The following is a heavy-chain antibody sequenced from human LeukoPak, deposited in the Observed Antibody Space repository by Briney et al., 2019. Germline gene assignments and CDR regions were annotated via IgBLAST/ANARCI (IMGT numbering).Heavy chain of an antibody. Sequence: ASVKVSCKASGYTFTSYGISWVRQAPGQGLEWMGWISAYNGNTNYAQKLQGRVTMTTDTSTSTAYMELRSLRSDDTAVYYCARDLAAAYPEYFQHWGQGTLVTVSS. CDR1: GYTFTSYG. CDR2: ISAYNGNT. D-gene: IGHD6-13*01. V-gene: IGHV1-18*01. J-gene: IGHJ1*01. CDR3: ARDLAAAYPEYFQH.